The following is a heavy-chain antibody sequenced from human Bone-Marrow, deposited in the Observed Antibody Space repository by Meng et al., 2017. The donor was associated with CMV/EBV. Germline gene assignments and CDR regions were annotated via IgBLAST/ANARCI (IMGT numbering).Heavy chain of an antibody. J-gene: IGHJ6*02. CDR2: ISDSGHTI. Sequence: GESLKISCAASGFSFSDYYMNWIRQAPGKGLEWVSYISDSGHTIYYADSVKGRFTISRDNAKNSLYLQMNNLRAEDTAVYFCARDLRSGYRYGSYYYYYGMDVWGQGTTVTGSS. CDR1: GFSFSDYY. D-gene: IGHD5-18*01. V-gene: IGHV3-11*01. CDR3: ARDLRSGYRYGSYYYYYGMDV.